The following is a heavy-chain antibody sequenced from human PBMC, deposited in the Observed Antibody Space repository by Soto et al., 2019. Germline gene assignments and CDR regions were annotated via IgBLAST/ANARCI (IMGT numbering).Heavy chain of an antibody. Sequence: GESLKISCKGSGYSFTSYWIGWVRQMPGKGLEWMGIIYPGDSDTRYSPSFQGQVTISADKSISTAYLQWSSLKASDTATYYCARLLEGYCSSTSCYNWFDPWGQGSLFTVSS. J-gene: IGHJ5*02. D-gene: IGHD2-2*01. CDR3: ARLLEGYCSSTSCYNWFDP. V-gene: IGHV5-51*01. CDR2: IYPGDSDT. CDR1: GYSFTSYW.